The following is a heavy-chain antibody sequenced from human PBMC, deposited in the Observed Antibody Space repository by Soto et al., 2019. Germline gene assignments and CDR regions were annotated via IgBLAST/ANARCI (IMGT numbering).Heavy chain of an antibody. Sequence: ESVGGVVQPGGSLRLSCAASGFSFSTYGLHWVRQAPGRGLEWVAVISYDGSDEYYTDSVQGRFTVSRDNPKNTLYLQMNSLRTEDTAVYYCAKERSGGLVDYWGQGTLVIVSS. CDR2: ISYDGSDE. D-gene: IGHD3-16*01. J-gene: IGHJ4*02. CDR1: GFSFSTYG. V-gene: IGHV3-30*18. CDR3: AKERSGGLVDY.